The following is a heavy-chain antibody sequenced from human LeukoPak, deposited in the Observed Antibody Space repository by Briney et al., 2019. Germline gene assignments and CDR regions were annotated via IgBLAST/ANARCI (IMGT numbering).Heavy chain of an antibody. Sequence: GGSLRLSCAASGFTFSNYGMHWVRRAPGKGLEWVAFVRYDETTKSYADSVKGRFTISRDNSKTTLYLQMNSLRAEDTAVYYCAKDVPTAYFDYWGQGTLVTVSS. J-gene: IGHJ4*02. CDR1: GFTFSNYG. V-gene: IGHV3-30*02. CDR3: AKDVPTAYFDY. CDR2: VRYDETTK. D-gene: IGHD2-2*01.